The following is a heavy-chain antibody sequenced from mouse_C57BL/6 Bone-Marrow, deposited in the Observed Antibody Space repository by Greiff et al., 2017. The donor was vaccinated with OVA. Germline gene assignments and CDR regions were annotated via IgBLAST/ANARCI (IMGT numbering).Heavy chain of an antibody. Sequence: DVMLVESGGGLVKPGGSLKLSCAASGFTFSSYAMSWVRQTPEKRLEWVATISDGGSYTYYPDNVKGRFTISRDNAKNNLYLQMSHLKSEDTAMYYCARPSTMIRGWFAYWGQGTLVTVSA. J-gene: IGHJ3*01. CDR3: ARPSTMIRGWFAY. D-gene: IGHD2-4*01. CDR1: GFTFSSYA. CDR2: ISDGGSYT. V-gene: IGHV5-4*03.